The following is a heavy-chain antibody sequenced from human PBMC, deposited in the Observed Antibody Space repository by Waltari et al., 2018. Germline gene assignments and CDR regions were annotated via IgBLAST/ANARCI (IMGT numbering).Heavy chain of an antibody. J-gene: IGHJ3*01. V-gene: IGHV4-39*01. CDR3: ATYIGASLGSAAFDV. Sequence: QLQLQESGPGLVKPSETLSLTCTVSDASITSDRHYWGWIRQPPGHTLEWIATLSYSEATSCCPSLRSRVTLSRDASRNQLSLILGSVTVTDTAVYCCATYIGASLGSAAFDVWGQGTLVTGSS. D-gene: IGHD5-12*01. CDR1: DASITSDRHY. CDR2: LSYSEAT.